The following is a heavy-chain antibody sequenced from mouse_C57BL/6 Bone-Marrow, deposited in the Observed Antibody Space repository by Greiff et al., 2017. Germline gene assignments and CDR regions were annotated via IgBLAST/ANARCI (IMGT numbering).Heavy chain of an antibody. CDR3: TPYGYGAY. Sequence: EVQLQQSGAELVRPGASVKLSCTASGFNIKDDYMHWVKQRPEQGLEWIGWIDPENGDTEYASKFQGKATITADTSSNTAYLQLSSLTSEDTAVYYCTPYGYGAYWGQGTLVTVSA. V-gene: IGHV14-4*01. J-gene: IGHJ3*01. D-gene: IGHD2-2*01. CDR2: IDPENGDT. CDR1: GFNIKDDY.